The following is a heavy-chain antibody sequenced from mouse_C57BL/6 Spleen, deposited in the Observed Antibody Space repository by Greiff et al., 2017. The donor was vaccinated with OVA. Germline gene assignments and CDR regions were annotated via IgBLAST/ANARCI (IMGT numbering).Heavy chain of an antibody. J-gene: IGHJ2*01. CDR3: ARVEKAYDGYPFDY. CDR2: IYPGGGYT. CDR1: GYTFTNYW. D-gene: IGHD2-3*01. Sequence: VQLQQSGAELVRPGTSVKMSCKASGYTFTNYWIGWAKQRPGHGLEWIGDIYPGGGYTNYNEKFKGKATLTADKSSSTAYMQFSSLTSEDSAIYYCARVEKAYDGYPFDYWGQGTTLTVSS. V-gene: IGHV1-63*01.